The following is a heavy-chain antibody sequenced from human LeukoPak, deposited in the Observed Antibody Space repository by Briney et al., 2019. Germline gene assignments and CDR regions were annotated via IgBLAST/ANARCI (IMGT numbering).Heavy chain of an antibody. V-gene: IGHV4-34*01. CDR3: ARGPQYYDVFSPYYFDY. D-gene: IGHD3-9*01. Sequence: PSETLSLTCAVYGGSFSGYYWGWIRQPPGKGLEWIGSIYYSGSTYYNPSLKSRVTISVDTSKNQFSLKLSSVTAADTAVYYCARGPQYYDVFSPYYFDYWGQGTLVTVSS. CDR2: IYYSGST. J-gene: IGHJ4*02. CDR1: GGSFSGYY.